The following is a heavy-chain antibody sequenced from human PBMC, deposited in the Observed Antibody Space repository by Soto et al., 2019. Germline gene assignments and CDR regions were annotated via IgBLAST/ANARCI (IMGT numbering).Heavy chain of an antibody. CDR3: ARAAPGITIFGVVLNWFDP. CDR2: ISAYNGNT. CDR1: GYTFTSYG. D-gene: IGHD3-3*01. Sequence: GASVKVSCKASGYTFTSYGISWVRQAPGQGLEWMGWISAYNGNTNYAQKLQGRVTMTTDTSTSTAYMELRSLRSDAPAVYYCARAAPGITIFGVVLNWFDPWGQGNLVTVSS. J-gene: IGHJ5*02. V-gene: IGHV1-18*04.